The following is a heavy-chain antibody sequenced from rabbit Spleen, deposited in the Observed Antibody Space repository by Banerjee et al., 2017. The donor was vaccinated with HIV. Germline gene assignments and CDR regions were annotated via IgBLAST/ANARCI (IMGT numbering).Heavy chain of an antibody. V-gene: IGHV1S45*01. D-gene: IGHD4-1*01. Sequence: QEQLKESGGGLVQPGGSLKLSCKASGFTLSSYYMNWVRQAPGKGLEWIACINVISGDMAYATWAKGRFTISRTSSTTVTLQMTSLTAADTATYFCARDLAGVIGWNFGLWGPGTLVTVS. CDR2: INVISGDM. J-gene: IGHJ4*01. CDR1: GFTLSSYYM. CDR3: ARDLAGVIGWNFGL.